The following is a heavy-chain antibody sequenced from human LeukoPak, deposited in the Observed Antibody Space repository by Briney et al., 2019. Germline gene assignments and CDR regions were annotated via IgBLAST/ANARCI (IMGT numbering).Heavy chain of an antibody. CDR3: ARWLTTVLNFDAFDI. CDR2: IYYSGST. CDR1: GGSISSSSYY. J-gene: IGHJ3*02. V-gene: IGHV4-39*07. Sequence: PSETLSLTCTVSGGSISSSSYYWGWIRQPPGKGLEWIGSIYYSGSTYYNPPLKSRVTISVDTSKNQFSLKLSSVTAADTAVYYCARWLTTVLNFDAFDIWGQGTMVTVSS. D-gene: IGHD4-17*01.